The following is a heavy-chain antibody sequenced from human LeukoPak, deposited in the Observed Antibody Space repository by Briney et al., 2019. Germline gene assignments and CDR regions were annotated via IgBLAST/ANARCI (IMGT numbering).Heavy chain of an antibody. CDR1: GFTFSSYS. V-gene: IGHV3-7*01. CDR3: ASAPIAAAGTSKSDP. CDR2: IKQDGSEK. Sequence: GGSLRLSCAASGFTFSSYSMNWVRQAPGKGLEWVANIKQDGSEKYYVDSVKGRFTISRDNAKNSLYLQMNSLRAEDTAVYYCASAPIAAAGTSKSDPWGQGTLVTVSS. J-gene: IGHJ5*02. D-gene: IGHD6-13*01.